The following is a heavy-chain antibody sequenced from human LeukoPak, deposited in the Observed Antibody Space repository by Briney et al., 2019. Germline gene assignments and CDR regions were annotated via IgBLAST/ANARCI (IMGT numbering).Heavy chain of an antibody. Sequence: GGSLRLSCAASGFTFSSYAMSWVRQAPGKGLEWVSAISGSGGSTYYADSVKGRFTISRDNSKNTLYLQMNSLRAEDTAVYYCAKRKYDILTGYYYFDYWGQGTLVTVSS. CDR1: GFTFSSYA. J-gene: IGHJ4*02. V-gene: IGHV3-23*01. CDR2: ISGSGGST. CDR3: AKRKYDILTGYYYFDY. D-gene: IGHD3-9*01.